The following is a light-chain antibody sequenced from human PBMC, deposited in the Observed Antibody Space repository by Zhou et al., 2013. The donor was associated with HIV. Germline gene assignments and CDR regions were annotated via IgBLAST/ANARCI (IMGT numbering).Light chain of an antibody. J-gene: IGKJ1*01. CDR2: QAS. CDR3: QQYNSYSRT. Sequence: DIQMTQSPSTLSASVGDTVTITCRASQSISKWLVWYQQKPGRAPNVLIYQASILESGVPSRFSGSGSETEFTLTISGLQPDDFASYYCQQYNSYSRTFGQGTKVEFK. V-gene: IGKV1-5*03. CDR1: QSISKW.